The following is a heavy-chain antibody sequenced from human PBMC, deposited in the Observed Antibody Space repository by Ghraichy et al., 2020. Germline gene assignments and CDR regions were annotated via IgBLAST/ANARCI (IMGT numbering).Heavy chain of an antibody. CDR1: GFTFSSYS. CDR3: ARERTCFGGTDAFDI. Sequence: GGSLRLSYAASGFTFSSYSMNWVRQAPGKGLEWVSCISSSSSPIYYADSVKGRFTISRDNAKNSLYLQMNSLRDEDPAVYYCARERTCFGGTDAFDIWGLGTMVTVSS. CDR2: ISSSSSPI. V-gene: IGHV3-48*02. J-gene: IGHJ3*02. D-gene: IGHD3-10*01.